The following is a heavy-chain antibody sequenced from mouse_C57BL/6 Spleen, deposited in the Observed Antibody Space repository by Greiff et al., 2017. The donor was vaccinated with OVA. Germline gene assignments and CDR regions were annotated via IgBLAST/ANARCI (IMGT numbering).Heavy chain of an antibody. CDR2: IDPSDSYT. D-gene: IGHD4-1*01. J-gene: IGHJ4*01. CDR1: GYTFTSYW. Sequence: QVQLQQSGAELVMPGASVKLSCKASGYTFTSYWMHWVKQRPGQGLEWIGEIDPSDSYTNYNQKFKGKSTLTVDKSSSTAYMQLSSLTSEDSAVYYCARLGRRGDYAMDYWGQGTSVTVSS. V-gene: IGHV1-69*01. CDR3: ARLGRRGDYAMDY.